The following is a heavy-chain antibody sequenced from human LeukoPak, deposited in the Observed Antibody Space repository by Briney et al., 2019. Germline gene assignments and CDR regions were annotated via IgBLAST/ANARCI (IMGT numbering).Heavy chain of an antibody. D-gene: IGHD3-22*01. CDR3: ARFYYYDSSGYYPRYFDH. CDR2: IIPILGIA. CDR1: GGTFSSYA. V-gene: IGHV1-69*04. Sequence: SVKVSCKASGGTFSSYAISWVRQAPGQGLEWMGRIIPILGIANYAQKFQGRVTITADKSTSTAYMELSSLRSEDTAVYYCARFYYYDSSGYYPRYFDHWGPGTLVTVSS. J-gene: IGHJ4*02.